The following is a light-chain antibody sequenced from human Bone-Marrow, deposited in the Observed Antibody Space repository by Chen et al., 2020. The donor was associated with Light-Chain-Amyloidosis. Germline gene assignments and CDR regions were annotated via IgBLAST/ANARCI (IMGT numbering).Light chain of an antibody. Sequence: SYELTQPPSVSVSPGQTARITCSGDDLPTKYAYGYPQTPGQAPLLVIHRDTERPSGISERFSGSSSGTTATLTISGVQAEDEADYHCQSADSSGTYEVIFGGGTKLTVL. V-gene: IGLV3-25*03. CDR3: QSADSSGTYEVI. J-gene: IGLJ2*01. CDR1: DLPTKY. CDR2: RDT.